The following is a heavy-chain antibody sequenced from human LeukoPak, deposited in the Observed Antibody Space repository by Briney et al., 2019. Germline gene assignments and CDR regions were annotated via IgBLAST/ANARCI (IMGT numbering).Heavy chain of an antibody. V-gene: IGHV3-9*01. J-gene: IGHJ3*02. CDR1: GFTFDDYA. Sequence: GGSLRLSCAASGFTFDDYAMHWVRQAPGKGLEWASGISWNSGSIGYADSVKGRFTISRDNAKNSLYLQMNSLRAEDTALYYCAKDTTVITTRRAFDIWGQGTMVTVSS. D-gene: IGHD3-22*01. CDR2: ISWNSGSI. CDR3: AKDTTVITTRRAFDI.